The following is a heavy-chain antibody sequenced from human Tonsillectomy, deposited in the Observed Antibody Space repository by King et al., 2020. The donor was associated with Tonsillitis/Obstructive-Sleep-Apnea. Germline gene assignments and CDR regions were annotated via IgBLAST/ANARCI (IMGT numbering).Heavy chain of an antibody. Sequence: VQLVESGGGLVQPGGSLRLSCAASGFTVNTNYMSWVRQAPGKGLEWVSVIYSGDSTSYADSVKGRFTMSRDIYKNTLHLQMNSLRAEDTAVYFFARRAIYDFWIDYWGQGTLVTVSS. D-gene: IGHD3-3*01. J-gene: IGHJ4*02. V-gene: IGHV3-66*04. CDR3: ARRAIYDFWIDY. CDR1: GFTVNTNY. CDR2: IYSGDST.